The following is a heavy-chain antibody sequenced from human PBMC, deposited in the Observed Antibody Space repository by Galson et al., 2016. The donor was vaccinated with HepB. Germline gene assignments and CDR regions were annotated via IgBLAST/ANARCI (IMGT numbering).Heavy chain of an antibody. CDR3: ARASSRDSSSWYGAEYFQH. V-gene: IGHV1-2*02. CDR1: GYTFTSYY. CDR2: INAYTGHT. Sequence: SVKVSCKASGYTFTSYYIHWVRQAPGQGLEWMGWINAYTGHTNYAQNLQDRVTMTRDTSTSTVYMELSSLRSEDTAVYYCARASSRDSSSWYGAEYFQHWGQGTLVTVSS. J-gene: IGHJ1*01. D-gene: IGHD6-13*01.